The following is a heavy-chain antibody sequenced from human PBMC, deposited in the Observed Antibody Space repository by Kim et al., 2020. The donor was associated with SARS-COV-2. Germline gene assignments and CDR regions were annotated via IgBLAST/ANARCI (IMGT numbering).Heavy chain of an antibody. CDR1: GFTFSSYE. V-gene: IGHV3-48*03. J-gene: IGHJ6*02. CDR2: ISSNGSSI. Sequence: GGSLRLSCAASGFTFSSYEMNWVRQAPGKGLEWVAYISSNGSSIYYADAVKVRFTISRYNAKNSLYLQLNSLSAKDTAVYYYARDRGYCSGGSCFRDYYYDGMDVWGQGTTVTVSS. CDR3: ARDRGYCSGGSCFRDYYYDGMDV. D-gene: IGHD2-15*01.